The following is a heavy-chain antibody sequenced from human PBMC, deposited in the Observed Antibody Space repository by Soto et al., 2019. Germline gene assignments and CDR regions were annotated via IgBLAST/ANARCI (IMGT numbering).Heavy chain of an antibody. J-gene: IGHJ6*02. CDR3: ASIVPAAISYYYYGMDV. D-gene: IGHD2-2*02. CDR1: GYTFTSYA. CDR2: INAGNGNT. V-gene: IGHV1-3*01. Sequence: QVQLVQSGAEVKKPGASVKVSCKASGYTFTSYAMHWVRQAPGQRLEWMGWINAGNGNTKYSQKFQGRVTITRDTSASTAYMELSSLRSEDTAVYYCASIVPAAISYYYYGMDVWGQGTTVTVSS.